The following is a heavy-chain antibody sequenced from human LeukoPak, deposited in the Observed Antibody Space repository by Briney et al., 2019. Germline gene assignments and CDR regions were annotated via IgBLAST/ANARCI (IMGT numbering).Heavy chain of an antibody. J-gene: IGHJ4*02. D-gene: IGHD5-24*01. CDR2: ISGSGRAT. Sequence: GGSLRLSCAASGFTFNTYAMTWVRQAPGKGLEWVSLISGSGRATYYADSVRGRLTISRDNSKSTLYLQMTSLGAEDTAVYYCARAGTGDGYSIYFDHWGQGTLVTVSS. CDR3: ARAGTGDGYSIYFDH. CDR1: GFTFNTYA. V-gene: IGHV3-23*01.